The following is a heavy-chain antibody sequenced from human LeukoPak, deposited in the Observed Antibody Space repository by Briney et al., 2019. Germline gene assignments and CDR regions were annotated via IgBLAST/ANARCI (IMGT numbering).Heavy chain of an antibody. V-gene: IGHV3-48*03. Sequence: AGGSLRLSCAASGFTFSSYEMNWVRQAPGKGLEWVSYISSSGSTIYYADSVKGRFTISRDNSKNTLYLQMNSLRAEDTAVYYCAKGLSIFGVVILPFDYWGQGTLVTVSS. CDR3: AKGLSIFGVVILPFDY. CDR2: ISSSGSTI. CDR1: GFTFSSYE. D-gene: IGHD3-3*01. J-gene: IGHJ4*02.